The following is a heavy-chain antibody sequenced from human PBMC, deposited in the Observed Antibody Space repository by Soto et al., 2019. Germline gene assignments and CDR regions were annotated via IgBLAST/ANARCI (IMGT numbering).Heavy chain of an antibody. D-gene: IGHD6-13*01. V-gene: IGHV1-69*01. Sequence: QVQLVQSGAEVKKPGSSVKVSCKASGGTFSTYVISWVRQAPGQGLEWMGGIIPKFGTANYAQKFQGRVTITADESTRTAYVELSSLRSEDTAVYYCARIKDRSRWFEVPYFDYWGQGTLVTVSS. CDR3: ARIKDRSRWFEVPYFDY. CDR1: GGTFSTYV. CDR2: IIPKFGTA. J-gene: IGHJ4*02.